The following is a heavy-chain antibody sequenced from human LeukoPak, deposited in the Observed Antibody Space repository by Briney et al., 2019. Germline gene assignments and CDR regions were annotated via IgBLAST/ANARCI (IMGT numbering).Heavy chain of an antibody. CDR1: GFTFDDYA. J-gene: IGHJ5*02. CDR2: ISWNSGSI. D-gene: IGHD6-13*01. Sequence: GGSLRLSCAASGFTFDDYAMHWVRQAPGKGLEWVSGISWNSGSIGYADSVKGRFTISRDNAKNSLYLQMNSLRAEDTALYYCAKDGASSSWYNYWFDPWGQGTLVTVSS. CDR3: AKDGASSSWYNYWFDP. V-gene: IGHV3-9*01.